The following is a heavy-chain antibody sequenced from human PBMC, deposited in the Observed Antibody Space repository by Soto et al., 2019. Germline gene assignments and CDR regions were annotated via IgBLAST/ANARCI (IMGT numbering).Heavy chain of an antibody. Sequence: WASVKVSCKASGYTFTSYDINWVRQAAGQGLEWMGWINLNSGDTDYAQKFQGRLTMTRDTSISTAYMELSSLSSEDTAVYYCARGRGWRDYWGQGTLVTVSS. D-gene: IGHD6-19*01. V-gene: IGHV1-8*01. CDR2: INLNSGDT. J-gene: IGHJ4*02. CDR1: GYTFTSYD. CDR3: ARGRGWRDY.